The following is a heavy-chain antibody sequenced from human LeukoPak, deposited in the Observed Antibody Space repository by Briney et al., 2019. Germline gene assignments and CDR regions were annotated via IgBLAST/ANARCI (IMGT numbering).Heavy chain of an antibody. CDR1: GGSISNYY. CDR2: IYYSGST. D-gene: IGHD3-22*01. J-gene: IGHJ5*02. V-gene: IGHV4-39*01. Sequence: SETLSLTCSVSGGSISNYYWSWIRQPPGKGLEWIGSIYYSGSTYYNPSLKSRVTISVDTSKNQFSLKLSSVTAADTAVYYCARQEEIVAVNWFDPWGQGTLVTVSS. CDR3: ARQEEIVAVNWFDP.